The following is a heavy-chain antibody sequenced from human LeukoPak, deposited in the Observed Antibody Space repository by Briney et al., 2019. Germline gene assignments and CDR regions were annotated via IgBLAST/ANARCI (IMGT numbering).Heavy chain of an antibody. D-gene: IGHD3-10*01. Sequence: SETLSLTCAVYGGSFSGDFWSWIRQSPGKGLEWIGEINHGGSTTYNPSLQSRVTMSVDTSTNQISLKMTSVTAADTAIYYCARSYYYGSGSYYGNPFDYWGQGTLVTVSS. CDR1: GGSFSGDF. V-gene: IGHV4-34*01. CDR2: INHGGST. J-gene: IGHJ4*02. CDR3: ARSYYYGSGSYYGNPFDY.